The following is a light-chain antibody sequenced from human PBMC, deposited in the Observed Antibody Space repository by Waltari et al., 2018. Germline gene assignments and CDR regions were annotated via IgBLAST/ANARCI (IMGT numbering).Light chain of an antibody. CDR1: SSDVGSYKR. Sequence: QSALTQPASVYGSPGQSNTISCSGTSSDVGSYKRGSRYHQHPGKARKLRIYEGSNRPSGVSNRFSGSKSGNTASLTISGLQAEDEADYYCCSYAGSSTLVFGGGTKLTVL. V-gene: IGLV2-23*01. CDR2: EGS. J-gene: IGLJ2*01. CDR3: CSYAGSSTLV.